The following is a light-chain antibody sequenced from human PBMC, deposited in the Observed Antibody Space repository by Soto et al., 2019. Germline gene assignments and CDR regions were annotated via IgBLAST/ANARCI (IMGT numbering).Light chain of an antibody. Sequence: DIQMTQSPSSLSASVGDRVTITCRSSQAIRNDVAWYQHKSGQAPTRLIYAASSLQSGVPSRFTGSGSGTEFTLAISSLQPDDSATYYCQQYNSYPTWTFGQGTKVDIK. V-gene: IGKV1-17*01. CDR1: QAIRND. J-gene: IGKJ1*01. CDR2: AAS. CDR3: QQYNSYPTWT.